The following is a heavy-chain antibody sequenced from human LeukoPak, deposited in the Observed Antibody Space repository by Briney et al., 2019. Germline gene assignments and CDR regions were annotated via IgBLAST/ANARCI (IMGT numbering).Heavy chain of an antibody. J-gene: IGHJ5*02. D-gene: IGHD1-26*01. Sequence: GGSLGLSCAASGFTFSSYAMHWVRQAPGKGLEWVAVISYDGSNKYYADSVKSRFTISRDNSKNTLYLQMNSLRAEDTAVYYCARESLLRGIVGATVSWFDPWGQGTLVTVSS. CDR3: ARESLLRGIVGATVSWFDP. V-gene: IGHV3-30-3*01. CDR1: GFTFSSYA. CDR2: ISYDGSNK.